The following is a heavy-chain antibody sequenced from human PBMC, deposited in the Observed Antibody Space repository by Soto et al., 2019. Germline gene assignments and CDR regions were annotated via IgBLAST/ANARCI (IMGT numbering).Heavy chain of an antibody. CDR3: ARDDVLCDGGRCYGIPVDV. V-gene: IGHV3-66*01. D-gene: IGHD2-15*01. CDR1: GFTVSSKY. J-gene: IGHJ6*04. Sequence: EVQLVESGGGLVQPGGSLRLSCAASGFTVSSKYMTWVRQAPGKGLEWGSLIQSGGTTYYADSVKGRFTISRDTSENTLHLQMDRLRVEDTAVYYCARDDVLCDGGRCYGIPVDVWGKGTTVTVSS. CDR2: IQSGGTT.